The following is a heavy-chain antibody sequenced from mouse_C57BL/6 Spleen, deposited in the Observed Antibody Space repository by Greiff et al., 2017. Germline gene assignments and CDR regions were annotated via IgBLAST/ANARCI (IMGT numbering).Heavy chain of an antibody. Sequence: EVMLVESGEGLVKPGGSLKLSCAASGFTFSSYAMSWVRQTPEKRLEWVAYISSGGDYIYYADTVKGRFTISRDNARNTLYLQMSSLKSEDTAMYYCTRVLLRGAMDYWGQGTSVTVAS. CDR2: ISSGGDYI. CDR3: TRVLLRGAMDY. CDR1: GFTFSSYA. V-gene: IGHV5-9-1*02. J-gene: IGHJ4*01. D-gene: IGHD1-1*01.